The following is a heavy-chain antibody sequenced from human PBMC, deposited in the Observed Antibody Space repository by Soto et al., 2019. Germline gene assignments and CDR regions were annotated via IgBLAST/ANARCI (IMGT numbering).Heavy chain of an antibody. CDR3: ARDGYYDSSGYWGGNWFDP. CDR2: INPSGGST. Sequence: ASVKVSCKASGYTFTSYYMHWVRQAPGQGLEWMGIINPSGGSTSYAQKFQGRVTMTRDTSTSTVYMELSSLRSEDTAVYYCARDGYYDSSGYWGGNWFDPWGQGTLVTVSS. CDR1: GYTFTSYY. J-gene: IGHJ5*02. D-gene: IGHD3-22*01. V-gene: IGHV1-46*01.